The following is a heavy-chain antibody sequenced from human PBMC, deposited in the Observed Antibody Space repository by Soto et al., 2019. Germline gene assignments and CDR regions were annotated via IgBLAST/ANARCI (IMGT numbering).Heavy chain of an antibody. J-gene: IGHJ4*02. D-gene: IGHD3-9*01. CDR1: GYTFIDYY. Sequence: ASVKVSCKASGYTFIDYYMHWVRQAPGQGFEWMGRISPRSGGTNYAQKFQGRVTMTWDTSLNTAYMEPSSLISEDTAVYYCARPPGYISDWYYFDLWGQGTLVTVSS. V-gene: IGHV1-2*02. CDR2: ISPRSGGT. CDR3: ARPPGYISDWYYFDL.